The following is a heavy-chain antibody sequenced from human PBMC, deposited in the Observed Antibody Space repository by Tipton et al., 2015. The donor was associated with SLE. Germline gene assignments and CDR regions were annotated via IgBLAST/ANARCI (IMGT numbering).Heavy chain of an antibody. CDR3: ARYLSEVDTAPFDY. D-gene: IGHD5-18*01. Sequence: TLSLTCTVSGGSMSTYYWNWIRQFPGKGLEWIGFFYYSGSTSYNPSLKSRVTISVDTSKNQFSLKLSSVTAADTAVYYCARYLSEVDTAPFDYWGQGTLVTVSS. V-gene: IGHV4-59*01. CDR2: FYYSGST. CDR1: GGSMSTYY. J-gene: IGHJ4*02.